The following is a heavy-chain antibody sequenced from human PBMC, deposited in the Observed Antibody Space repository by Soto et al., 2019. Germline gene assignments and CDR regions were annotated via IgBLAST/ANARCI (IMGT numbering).Heavy chain of an antibody. CDR1: GFTFTSSA. Sequence: ASVKVSCKASGFTFTSSAVQWVRQARGQRLEWIGWIVVGSGNTNYAQKFQERVTITRDMSTSTAYMELSSLRSEDTAVYYCAADVYSSSTRAQDYYYGMDVWGQGTTVTV. D-gene: IGHD6-6*01. J-gene: IGHJ6*02. CDR3: AADVYSSSTRAQDYYYGMDV. V-gene: IGHV1-58*01. CDR2: IVVGSGNT.